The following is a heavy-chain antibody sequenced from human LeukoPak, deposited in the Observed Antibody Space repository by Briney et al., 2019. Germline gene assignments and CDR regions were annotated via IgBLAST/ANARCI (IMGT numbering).Heavy chain of an antibody. CDR1: GDSIRSTSYS. CDR3: ARRKSFYDSSGYFDH. D-gene: IGHD3-22*01. J-gene: IGHJ4*02. V-gene: IGHV4-39*01. Sequence: SETLSLTCTVSGDSIRSTSYSWGWIRQPPGKGLEWLGSIYYSGDTYYNPSLKSRVTIAVDTSKNQFSLKLNSVTAADTAVYYCARRKSFYDSSGYFDHWGRGTLVTVS. CDR2: IYYSGDT.